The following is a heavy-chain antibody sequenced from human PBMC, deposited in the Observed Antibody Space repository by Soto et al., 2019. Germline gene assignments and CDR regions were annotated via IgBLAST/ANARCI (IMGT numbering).Heavy chain of an antibody. D-gene: IGHD3-3*01. CDR1: GYTFTSYS. V-gene: IGHV1-46*01. J-gene: IGHJ3*02. CDR3: AKGRTVNYDFWSGPGNDAFDI. Sequence: ASVKVSCKESGYTFTSYSMHWVRQAPGQGLEWMGIINPSGGSTSYAQKFQGRVTMTRDTSTSTVYMELNSLRSEDTAVYYCAKGRTVNYDFWSGPGNDAFDIWGQGTMVTV. CDR2: INPSGGST.